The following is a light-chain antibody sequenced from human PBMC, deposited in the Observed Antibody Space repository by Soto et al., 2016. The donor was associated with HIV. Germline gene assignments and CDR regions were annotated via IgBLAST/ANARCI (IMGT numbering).Light chain of an antibody. CDR2: GKN. CDR3: NSRXNDRVL. J-gene: IGLJ2*01. V-gene: IGLV3-19*01. Sequence: SSELTQDPAVSLALGQTVRITCQGDSLRSYYANWYQQKPGQAPVLVIYGKNKRPSGIPDRFSGSSSGNTGSLTISGAQAEDEADYYCNSRXNDRVLFGGGTKLTVL. CDR1: SLRSYY.